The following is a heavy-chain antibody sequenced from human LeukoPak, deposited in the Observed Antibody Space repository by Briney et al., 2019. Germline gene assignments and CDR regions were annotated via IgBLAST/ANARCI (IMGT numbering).Heavy chain of an antibody. CDR1: GYTFTGYY. J-gene: IGHJ4*02. D-gene: IGHD6-19*01. CDR3: ARDRDLAVTGSLHYFDS. Sequence: ASVKVSCKASGYTFTGYYIHWVRQAPGQGLEWMGYINPNSGGTCYAQKFQGRVTMTRDTSISTVYMELSRLISDDTAVFYCARDRDLAVTGSLHYFDSWRQGTLVT. CDR2: INPNSGGT. V-gene: IGHV1-2*02.